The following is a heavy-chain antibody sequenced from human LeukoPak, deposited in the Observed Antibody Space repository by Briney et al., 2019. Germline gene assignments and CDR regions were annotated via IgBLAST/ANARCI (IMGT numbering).Heavy chain of an antibody. CDR1: GGTFSSYA. J-gene: IGHJ4*02. D-gene: IGHD3-10*02. CDR3: ASGWDAVTTFGVY. CDR2: IIPIFGTA. Sequence: SVKVSCKASGGTFSSYAISWVRQAPGQGLEWMGGIIPIFGTANYAQKFQGRVTITADESTSTAYMELSSLRSEDTAVYYCASGWDAVTTFGVYWGQGTLVTVSS. V-gene: IGHV1-69*01.